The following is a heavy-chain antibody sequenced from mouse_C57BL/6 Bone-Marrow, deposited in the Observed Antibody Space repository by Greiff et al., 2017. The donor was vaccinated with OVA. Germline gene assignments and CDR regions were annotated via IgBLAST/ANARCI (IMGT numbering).Heavy chain of an antibody. D-gene: IGHD1-1*01. J-gene: IGHJ3*01. Sequence: EVQLQQSGAELVRPGASVKLSCTASGFNIKDDYMHWVKQRPEQGLEWIGWIDPENGDTEYASKFQGKATIAADTSSNTAYLQLSSLTSEDTAVYYCTTGVLREFAYWGQGTLVTVSA. CDR1: GFNIKDDY. V-gene: IGHV14-4*01. CDR2: IDPENGDT. CDR3: TTGVLREFAY.